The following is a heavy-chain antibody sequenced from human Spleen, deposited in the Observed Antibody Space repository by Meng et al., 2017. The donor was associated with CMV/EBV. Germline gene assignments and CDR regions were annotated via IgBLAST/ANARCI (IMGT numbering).Heavy chain of an antibody. CDR3: ARGAGITRGGHLSY. Sequence: QVPLQQWGAGLLKPSEPLPLTCAVYGGSFSGDYWSWIRQPPGKGLEWIGEINHSGSTNYNPSLKSRVTISVDTSKNQFSLKLSSVTAADTAVYYCARGAGITRGGHLSYWGQGTLVTVAS. J-gene: IGHJ4*02. D-gene: IGHD3-10*01. CDR2: INHSGST. V-gene: IGHV4-34*01. CDR1: GGSFSGDY.